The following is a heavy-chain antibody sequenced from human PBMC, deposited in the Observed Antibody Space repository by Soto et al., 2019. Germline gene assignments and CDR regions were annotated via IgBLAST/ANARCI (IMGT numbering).Heavy chain of an antibody. V-gene: IGHV5-10-1*01. CDR2: IDPSDSYT. D-gene: IGHD3-22*01. CDR3: ARQLIVGDNWFDP. CDR1: GYSFSTYW. Sequence: VESLKISCKASGYSFSTYWISWVRQMPGKGLEWMGRIDPSDSYTNYSPSFQGHVTISADKSISTAYLQWSSLKASDTAMYYCARQLIVGDNWFDPWGQGTLVTAPQ. J-gene: IGHJ5*02.